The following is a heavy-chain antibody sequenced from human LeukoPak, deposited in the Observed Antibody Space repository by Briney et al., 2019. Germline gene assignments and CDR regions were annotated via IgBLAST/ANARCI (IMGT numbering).Heavy chain of an antibody. CDR1: GFTFSNAW. V-gene: IGHV3-15*01. CDR3: TTDPNSNSGWYSIPFDY. J-gene: IGHJ4*02. D-gene: IGHD6-19*01. Sequence: PGGSLRLSCAASGFTFSNAWMSWVRQAPGKGLEWVGRIKSKTDGGTTDYAAPVKGRFTISRDDSKNTLYLQMNSLKTEDTAVYYCTTDPNSNSGWYSIPFDYWGQGTLVTVSS. CDR2: IKSKTDGGTT.